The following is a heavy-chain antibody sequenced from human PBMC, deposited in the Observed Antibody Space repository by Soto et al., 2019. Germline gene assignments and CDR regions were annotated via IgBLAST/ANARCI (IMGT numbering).Heavy chain of an antibody. CDR1: GGSISSDNYY. D-gene: IGHD1-1*01. V-gene: IGHV4-39*01. CDR3: AGHQPEPTSNDAFHI. CDR2: VFYRGST. J-gene: IGHJ3*02. Sequence: QLQLRESGPGLVKPSETLSLTCTVSGGSISSDNYYWDWIRQPPGKGLEWIGYVFYRGSTHYNTALECRVSISVDSSKNQFCLKLSRVTAAHTALYCGAGHQPEPTSNDAFHIWGPGTVVTVSS.